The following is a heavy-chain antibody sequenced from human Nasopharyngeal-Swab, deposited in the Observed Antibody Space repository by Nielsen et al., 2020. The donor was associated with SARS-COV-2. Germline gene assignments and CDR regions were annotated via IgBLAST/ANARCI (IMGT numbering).Heavy chain of an antibody. J-gene: IGHJ2*01. V-gene: IGHV1-18*01. CDR3: ARFPAGGYYDSSGYYYWYFDL. D-gene: IGHD3-22*01. CDR2: ISAYNGNT. Sequence: ASVKVSCKASGYTFTSDGISWVRQTPGQGLEGLGCISAYNGNTNYAQKLQGRVTMTTDTSTSTAYMELRSLRSDDTAVYYCARFPAGGYYDSSGYYYWYFDLWGRGTLVTVSS. CDR1: GYTFTSDG.